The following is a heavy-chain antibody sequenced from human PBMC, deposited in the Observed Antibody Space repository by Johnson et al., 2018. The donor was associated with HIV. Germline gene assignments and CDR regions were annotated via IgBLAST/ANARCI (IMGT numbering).Heavy chain of an antibody. CDR3: ASGVTARAPLLI. CDR2: IYSGGKT. CDR1: GFTVSSNY. J-gene: IGHJ3*02. D-gene: IGHD6-6*01. V-gene: IGHV3-66*02. Sequence: VQLVESGGGLVQPGGSLRLSCAASGFTVSSNYMSWVRQAPGKGLEWVSVIYSGGKTYYADSVKGRFTISRDNSRNSVSLQMIILRPKDTAMYYCASGVTARAPLLIWGQGTMVTVSS.